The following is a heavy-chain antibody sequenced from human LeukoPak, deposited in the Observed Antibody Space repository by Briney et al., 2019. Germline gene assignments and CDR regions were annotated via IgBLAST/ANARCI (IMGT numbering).Heavy chain of an antibody. J-gene: IGHJ5*02. CDR3: ARYSSSWYGFDP. CDR2: IYYSGST. Sequence: PSETLSLTCTVSGGSISSGGYYWSWIRPHPGKGLEWIGYIYYSGSTYYNPSLKSRVTISVDTSKNQFSLKLSSVTAADTAVYYCARYSSSWYGFDPWGQGTLVTVSS. CDR1: GGSISSGGYY. V-gene: IGHV4-31*03. D-gene: IGHD6-13*01.